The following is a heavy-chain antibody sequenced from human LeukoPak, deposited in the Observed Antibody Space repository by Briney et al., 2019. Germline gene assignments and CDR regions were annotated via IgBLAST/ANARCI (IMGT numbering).Heavy chain of an antibody. Sequence: SETLSLTSTVYAVSINSMYWRCVRQPAGKGLEWIGRIHTSGSTNYNPSHKSRVTMSADTSKKQFTLNLRSMTAADTAVYYCAREISALFGVVTIGFALWGQGTLVIVSS. J-gene: IGHJ4*02. CDR3: AREISALFGVVTIGFAL. CDR1: AVSINSMY. D-gene: IGHD3-3*01. V-gene: IGHV4-4*07. CDR2: IHTSGST.